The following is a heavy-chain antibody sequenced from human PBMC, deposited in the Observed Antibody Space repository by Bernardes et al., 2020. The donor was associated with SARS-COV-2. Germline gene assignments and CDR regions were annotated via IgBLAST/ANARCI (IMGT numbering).Heavy chain of an antibody. Sequence: GGSLRLSCAASGFSFSRYWMSWVRQAPGKGLEWLTNINQDGSEKYYVDSVKGRFTMSRDNAKNSLYLQMNSLRAEDTAVYYCARALGYSDYDGDYFEYWGQGTLVTVST. V-gene: IGHV3-7*01. J-gene: IGHJ4*02. CDR1: GFSFSRYW. D-gene: IGHD5-12*01. CDR3: ARALGYSDYDGDYFEY. CDR2: INQDGSEK.